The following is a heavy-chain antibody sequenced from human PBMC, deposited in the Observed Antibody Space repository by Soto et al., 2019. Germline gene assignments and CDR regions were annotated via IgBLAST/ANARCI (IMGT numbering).Heavy chain of an antibody. CDR1: GFTFSSYG. D-gene: IGHD3-9*01. CDR3: AKDNGGIXYYDILTGSYYYYGMDV. CDR2: ISYDGSNK. Sequence: GGSLRLSCAASGFTFSSYGMHWVRQAPGKGLEWVAVISYDGSNKYYADSVKGRFTISRDNSKNTLYLQMNSLRAEDTAVYYCAKDNGGIXYYDILTGSYYYYGMDVWGQGTTVTVSS. V-gene: IGHV3-30*18. J-gene: IGHJ6*02.